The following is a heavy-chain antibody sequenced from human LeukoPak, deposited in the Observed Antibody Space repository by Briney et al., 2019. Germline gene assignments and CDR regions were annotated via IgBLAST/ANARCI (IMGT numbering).Heavy chain of an antibody. CDR1: GFTFGDYA. J-gene: IGHJ5*02. D-gene: IGHD1-26*01. Sequence: GGSLRLSCTTSGFTFGDYAMSWVRQAPGKGLEWVGFIRSKAYGGTTEYAASVKGRFTISRDDSKGIAYLQMNSLKTEDTAVYYCTRDTYSGSYRGGSWGQGILVTVSS. CDR2: IRSKAYGGTT. CDR3: TRDTYSGSYRGGS. V-gene: IGHV3-49*04.